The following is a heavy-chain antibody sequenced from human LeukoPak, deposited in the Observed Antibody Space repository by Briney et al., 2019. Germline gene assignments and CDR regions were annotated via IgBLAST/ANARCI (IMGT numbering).Heavy chain of an antibody. CDR3: AKVGRQLGLYYFDY. J-gene: IGHJ4*02. V-gene: IGHV3-23*01. CDR2: ITGSVVNT. D-gene: IGHD5-18*01. Sequence: QAGGSLRLSCAASGFTFSSSGMTWVRQAPGKGLEWVSTITGSVVNTYYADSVKGRFTISRDNSKSMLYLQMNSLRAEDTALYYCAKVGRQLGLYYFDYWGQGTLVTVSS. CDR1: GFTFSSSG.